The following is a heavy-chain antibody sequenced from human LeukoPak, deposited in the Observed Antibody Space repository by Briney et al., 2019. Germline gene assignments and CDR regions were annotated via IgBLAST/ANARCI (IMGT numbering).Heavy chain of an antibody. CDR1: GFTFSSYS. J-gene: IGHJ4*02. CDR3: ARVQAVAGRGVDY. D-gene: IGHD6-19*01. CDR2: ISSSSSYI. V-gene: IGHV3-21*01. Sequence: PGRSLRLSCAASGFTFSSYSMNWVRQAPGKGLEWVSSISSSSSYIYYADSVKGRFTISRDNAKNSLYLQMNSLRAEDTAVYYCARVQAVAGRGVDYWGQGTLVTVSS.